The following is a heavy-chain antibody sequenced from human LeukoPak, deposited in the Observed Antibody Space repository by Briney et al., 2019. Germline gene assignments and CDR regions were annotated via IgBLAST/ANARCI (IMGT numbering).Heavy chain of an antibody. V-gene: IGHV3-7*03. J-gene: IGHJ4*02. D-gene: IGHD2-2*01. CDR1: GFPFNAYW. Sequence: GGSLRLSCAASGFPFNAYWMTWVRQAPGKGLEWVANIRQDGDTKYYVDSVKGRFTISRDNAMNSLYLQMNSLRAEDTANYYCARSLPYGTTWYGRSDFWGQGTLVTVSS. CDR2: IRQDGDTK. CDR3: ARSLPYGTTWYGRSDF.